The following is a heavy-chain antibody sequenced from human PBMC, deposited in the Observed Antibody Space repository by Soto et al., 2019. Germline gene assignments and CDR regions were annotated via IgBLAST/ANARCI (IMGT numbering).Heavy chain of an antibody. D-gene: IGHD6-13*01. CDR3: AKDTQSAYRSSWYGLYFQH. CDR2: ISYDGSNK. Sequence: GGSLRLSCAASGFTFSSYGMHWVRQAPGKGLEWVAVISYDGSNKYYADSVKGRFTISRDNSKNTLYLQMNSLRAEDTAVYYCAKDTQSAYRSSWYGLYFQHWGQGTLVTVSS. J-gene: IGHJ1*01. CDR1: GFTFSSYG. V-gene: IGHV3-30*18.